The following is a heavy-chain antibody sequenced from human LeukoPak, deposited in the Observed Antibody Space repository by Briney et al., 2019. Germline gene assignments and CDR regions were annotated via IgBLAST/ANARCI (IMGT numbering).Heavy chain of an antibody. CDR3: AKADGYYYYSGMDV. CDR2: ISGSGEST. D-gene: IGHD2-2*03. CDR1: GFTFSSYT. V-gene: IGHV3-23*01. J-gene: IGHJ6*02. Sequence: GGSLRLSCAASGFTFSSYTMSWVRQAPWKELEWVACISGSGESTYYADSVKDGYTISRENSKKTMFVQMNSLRAQDTAVYYCAKADGYYYYSGMDVWGQGTTVTVSS.